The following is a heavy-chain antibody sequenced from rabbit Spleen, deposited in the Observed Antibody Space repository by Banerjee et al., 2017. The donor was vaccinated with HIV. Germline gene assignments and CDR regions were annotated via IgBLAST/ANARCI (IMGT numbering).Heavy chain of an antibody. V-gene: IGHV1S45*01. CDR2: IEAGSSGFT. D-gene: IGHD4-2*01. CDR3: ARDPAGREDFNL. CDR1: GVSFSVSSY. J-gene: IGHJ4*01. Sequence: QEQLVESGGGLVQPEGSLTLTCKASGVSFSVSSYMCWVRQAPGKGLEWIACIEAGSSGFTYFANWAKGRFTISMTSSTTVTLQMTSLTAADTATYFCARDPAGREDFNLWGQGTLVTVS.